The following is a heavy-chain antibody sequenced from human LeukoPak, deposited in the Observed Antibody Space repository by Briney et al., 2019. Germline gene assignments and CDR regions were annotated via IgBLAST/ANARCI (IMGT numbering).Heavy chain of an antibody. V-gene: IGHV1-8*02. CDR2: MNPNNGNT. Sequence: ASVKVSCKASGYTFTIYGINWVRQATGQGLEWMGRMNPNNGNTGYAQKFQGRVTMTGSTSITTAYMELSSLKSEDTAVYYCARDYYYDTSGHRSGYFDLWGRGTLVTVSS. CDR3: ARDYYYDTSGHRSGYFDL. CDR1: GYTFTIYG. D-gene: IGHD3-22*01. J-gene: IGHJ2*01.